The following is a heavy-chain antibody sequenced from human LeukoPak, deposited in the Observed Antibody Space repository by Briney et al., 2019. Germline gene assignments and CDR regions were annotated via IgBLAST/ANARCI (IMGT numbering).Heavy chain of an antibody. J-gene: IGHJ6*03. Sequence: PGRSLRLSCAASGFTFSSYAMHWVRQAPGKGLEWVAVISYDGSNKYYADSVKGRFTISRDNSKNTLYLQMNSLRAEDTAVYYCTRSALWFGELLSQSPYYYYYMDVWGKGTTVTVSS. CDR3: TRSALWFGELLSQSPYYYYYMDV. CDR1: GFTFSSYA. CDR2: ISYDGSNK. D-gene: IGHD3-10*01. V-gene: IGHV3-30-3*01.